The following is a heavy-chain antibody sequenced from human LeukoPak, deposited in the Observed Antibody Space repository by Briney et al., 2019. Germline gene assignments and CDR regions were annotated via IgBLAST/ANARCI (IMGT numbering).Heavy chain of an antibody. J-gene: IGHJ3*02. CDR3: ASQSYARDSSVEGAFDI. CDR1: GYSFTSYW. D-gene: IGHD3-22*01. V-gene: IGHV5-51*01. CDR2: IYPGDSDT. Sequence: GESLKISCRGSGYSFTSYWIGWVRQMPGKGLEWMGIIYPGDSDTRYSPSFQGQVTISADKSISTAYLQWSSLKASDTAMYYCASQSYARDSSVEGAFDIWGQGTMVTVSS.